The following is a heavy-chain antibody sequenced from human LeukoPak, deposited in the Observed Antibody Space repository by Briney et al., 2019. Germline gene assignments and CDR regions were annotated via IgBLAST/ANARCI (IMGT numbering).Heavy chain of an antibody. Sequence: ASVKVSCKASGYTFTGYYMHWVRQAPGQGLEWMGWMNPNSGNTGYAQKFQGRVTMTRNTSISTAYMELSSLRSEDTAVYYCARGSVATIVWGQGTLVTVSS. V-gene: IGHV1-8*02. CDR2: MNPNSGNT. CDR1: GYTFTGYY. D-gene: IGHD5-12*01. CDR3: ARGSVATIV. J-gene: IGHJ4*02.